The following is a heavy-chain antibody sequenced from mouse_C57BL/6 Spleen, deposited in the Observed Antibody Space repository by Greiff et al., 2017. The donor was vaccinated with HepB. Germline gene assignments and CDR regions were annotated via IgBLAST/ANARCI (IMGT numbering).Heavy chain of an antibody. CDR2: INYDGSST. CDR3: ARDRPYYYGSSYGYFDV. Sequence: EVMLVESEGGLVQPGSSMKLSCTASGFTFSDYYMAWVRQVPEKGLEWVANINYDGSSTYYLDSLKSRFIISRDNAKNILYLQMSSLKSEDTATYYCARDRPYYYGSSYGYFDVWGTGTTVTVSS. J-gene: IGHJ1*03. CDR1: GFTFSDYY. D-gene: IGHD1-1*01. V-gene: IGHV5-16*01.